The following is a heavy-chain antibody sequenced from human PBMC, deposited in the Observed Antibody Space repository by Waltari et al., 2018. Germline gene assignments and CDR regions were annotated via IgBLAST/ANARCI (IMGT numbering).Heavy chain of an antibody. J-gene: IGHJ4*02. D-gene: IGHD5-12*01. CDR2: IRYDGSNK. CDR3: AKDGRGGYDPRYFDY. CDR1: GFTFSSYG. Sequence: QVQLVESGGGVVQPGGSLRLSCAASGFTFSSYGMHWVRKAPGKGLEWVAFIRYDGSNKYYADSVKGRFTISRDNSKNTLYLQMNSLRAEDTAVYYCAKDGRGGYDPRYFDYWGQGTLVTVSS. V-gene: IGHV3-30*02.